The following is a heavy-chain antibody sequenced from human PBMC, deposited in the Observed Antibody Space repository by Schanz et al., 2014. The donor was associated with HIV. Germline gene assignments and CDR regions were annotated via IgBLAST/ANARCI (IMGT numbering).Heavy chain of an antibody. CDR2: IDPNSGDT. CDR3: ARENWAYEH. J-gene: IGHJ4*02. CDR1: GYSFSSYG. Sequence: QVQLVQSGAEVKKSGASVKVSCKASGYSFSSYGLSWVRQAPGQGLEWVGRIDPNSGDTKYAETFQGRVTITRDTAVSTAYMELRRLTSDDTAVYYCARENWAYEHWGQGTPVFVSS. D-gene: IGHD2-8*01. V-gene: IGHV1-2*02.